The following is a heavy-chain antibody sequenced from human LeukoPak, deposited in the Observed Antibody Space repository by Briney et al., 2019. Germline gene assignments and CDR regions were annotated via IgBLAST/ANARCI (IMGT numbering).Heavy chain of an antibody. CDR2: IWYDGSNK. J-gene: IGHJ4*02. Sequence: GGSLRLSCAASGFTFSSYGMHWVRQAPGKGLEWVAVIWYDGSNKYYADSVKGRFTISRDNSKNTLYLQMNSLRAEGTAVYYCARAGYDILTGYYNGLDYWGQGTLVTVSS. CDR1: GFTFSSYG. V-gene: IGHV3-33*01. CDR3: ARAGYDILTGYYNGLDY. D-gene: IGHD3-9*01.